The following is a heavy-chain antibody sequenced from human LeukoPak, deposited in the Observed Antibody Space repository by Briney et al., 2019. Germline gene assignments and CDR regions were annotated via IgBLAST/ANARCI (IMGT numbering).Heavy chain of an antibody. V-gene: IGHV3-9*01. CDR2: ISWNSGNI. D-gene: IGHD1-26*01. CDR3: AKVGIVGATHHAWRQGYYFDY. J-gene: IGHJ4*02. Sequence: GRSLRLSCAASGFTFDDYAMHWVRQVPGKGLVWVSGISWNSGNIIYADSVKGRFTVSRDNAKNSLYLQMNSLRPEDTALYYCAKVGIVGATHHAWRQGYYFDYWGQGALVTVSS. CDR1: GFTFDDYA.